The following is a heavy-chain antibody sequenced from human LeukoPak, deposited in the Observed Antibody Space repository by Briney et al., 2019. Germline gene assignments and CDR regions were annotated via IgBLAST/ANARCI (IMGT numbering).Heavy chain of an antibody. J-gene: IGHJ3*02. V-gene: IGHV1-18*04. CDR3: TRVRDSSNWGGAFDM. D-gene: IGHD3-22*01. Sequence: SDNVSCKASGCTFATSSITWVRQAPRQRPEWLGWISPKNGNTQYAQNVRARVTMTTDTRTSTASMELMSLRSDDTAVYYCTRVRDSSNWGGAFDMWGQGTTVTVSS. CDR1: GCTFATSS. CDR2: ISPKNGNT.